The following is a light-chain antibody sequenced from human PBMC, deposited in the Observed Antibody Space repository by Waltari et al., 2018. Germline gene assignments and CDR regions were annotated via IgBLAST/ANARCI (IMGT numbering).Light chain of an antibody. CDR3: QEYNNWHRGFT. Sequence: TQSPGTLSVSLGERATLSCGASQRISTNLAWYQQKPGQAPRLLMSDASARATGIPARFSGSGSGTEFTLTISSLQPEDSAVYYCQEYNNWHRGFTFGPGTKLEIK. CDR1: QRISTN. V-gene: IGKV3-15*01. CDR2: DAS. J-gene: IGKJ3*01.